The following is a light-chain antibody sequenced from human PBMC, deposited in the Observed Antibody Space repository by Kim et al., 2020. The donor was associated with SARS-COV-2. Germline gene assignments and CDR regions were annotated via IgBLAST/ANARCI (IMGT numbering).Light chain of an antibody. CDR1: ASDLIFYNY. Sequence: QSALTQPPSASGSPGQSVTISCTGTASDLIFYNYVSWYQQHPGKAPKLIIFDVNKRPSGVPDRFFGSKSGNTASLTVSGLQPEDEGDYYCASYAGDADVKFGGGTQLTVL. J-gene: IGLJ2*01. V-gene: IGLV2-8*01. CDR3: ASYAGDADVK. CDR2: DVN.